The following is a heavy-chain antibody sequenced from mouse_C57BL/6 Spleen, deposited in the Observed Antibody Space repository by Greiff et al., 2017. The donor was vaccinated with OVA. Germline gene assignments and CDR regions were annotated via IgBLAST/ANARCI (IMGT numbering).Heavy chain of an antibody. CDR3: EREKNMIRDYFDY. V-gene: IGHV1-80*01. J-gene: IGHJ2*01. CDR2: IYPGDGDT. D-gene: IGHD2-4*01. Sequence: QVQLQQSGAELVKPGASVKISCKASGYAFSSYWMNWVKQRPGKGLEWIGQIYPGDGDTNYNGKFKGKATLTADKSSSTAYMQISSVSSEDTAVYICEREKNMIRDYFDYWGQGTTLTVSS. CDR1: GYAFSSYW.